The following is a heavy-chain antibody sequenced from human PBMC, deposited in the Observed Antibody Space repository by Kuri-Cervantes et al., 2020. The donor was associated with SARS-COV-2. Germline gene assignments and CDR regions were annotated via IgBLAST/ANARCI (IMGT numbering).Heavy chain of an antibody. CDR1: GGSISSSSYY. Sequence: SETLSLTCTVSGGSISSSSYYWGWIRQPPGKGLEWIGSIYYSGSTYYNPSLKSRVTISVDTSKNQFSLELSSVTAADTAVYYCARSGYYSRGVTYYYMDVWDKGTTVTVSS. V-gene: IGHV4-39*07. CDR2: IYYSGST. D-gene: IGHD3-22*01. CDR3: ARSGYYSRGVTYYYMDV. J-gene: IGHJ6*03.